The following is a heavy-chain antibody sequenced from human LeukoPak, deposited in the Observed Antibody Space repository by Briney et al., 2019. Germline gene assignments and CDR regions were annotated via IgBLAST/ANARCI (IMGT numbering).Heavy chain of an antibody. V-gene: IGHV4-59*01. CDR2: IYYSGST. J-gene: IGHJ3*02. CDR1: GGSFSGYY. CDR3: AGEALAFDI. Sequence: SETLSLTCAVYGGSFSGYYWSWIRQPPGKGLEWIGYIYYSGSTNYNPSLKSRVTISVDTSKNQFSLKLSSVTAADTAVYYCAGEALAFDIWGQGTMVTVSS.